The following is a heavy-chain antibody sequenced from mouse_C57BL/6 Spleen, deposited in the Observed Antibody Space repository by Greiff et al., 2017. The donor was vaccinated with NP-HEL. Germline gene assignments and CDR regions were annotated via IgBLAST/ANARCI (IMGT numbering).Heavy chain of an antibody. V-gene: IGHV10-1*01. CDR3: VRQGYSNPYFDY. CDR2: IRSKSNNYAT. CDR1: GFSFNTYA. Sequence: DVQLVESGGGLVQPKGSLKLSCAASGFSFNTYAMNWVRQAPGKGLEWVARIRSKSNNYATYYADSVKDRFTISRDDSESMLYLQMNNLKTEDTAMYYCVRQGYSNPYFDYWGQGTTLTVSS. J-gene: IGHJ2*01. D-gene: IGHD2-5*01.